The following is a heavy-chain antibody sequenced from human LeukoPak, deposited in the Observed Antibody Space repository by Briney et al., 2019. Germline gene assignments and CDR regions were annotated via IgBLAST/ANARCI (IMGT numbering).Heavy chain of an antibody. Sequence: PSETLSLTCTVSGDSVSSLYWSWIRQPPGKGLEWIGYIYYSGTTNYNPSLKSRVTISADTTKSQFSLKLSSVTAADTAVYYCARATSDYDILTGYPKDFDYWGQGTLVTVSS. D-gene: IGHD3-9*01. V-gene: IGHV4-59*02. CDR2: IYYSGTT. J-gene: IGHJ4*02. CDR3: ARATSDYDILTGYPKDFDY. CDR1: GDSVSSLY.